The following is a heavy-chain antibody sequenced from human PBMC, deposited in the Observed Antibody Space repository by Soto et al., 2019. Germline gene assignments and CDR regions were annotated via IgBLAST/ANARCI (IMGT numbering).Heavy chain of an antibody. CDR2: IYPGDSDT. D-gene: IGHD3-3*01. CDR1: GYTFTDYW. J-gene: IGHJ6*04. CDR3: AIHTSNLRDYYYPLDC. V-gene: IGHV5-51*01. Sequence: EALKISCKGSGYTFTDYWIGWVRQLPGKGLEWMGIIYPGDSDTRYSPSFQGHVTITVDKSTNTAYLQWNTLRASDTAMYYCAIHTSNLRDYYYPLDCRGKGTTVTVSA.